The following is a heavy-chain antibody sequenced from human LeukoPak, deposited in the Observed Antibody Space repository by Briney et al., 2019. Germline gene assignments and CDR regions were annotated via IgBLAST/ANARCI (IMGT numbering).Heavy chain of an antibody. J-gene: IGHJ3*02. V-gene: IGHV4-39*07. CDR2: IYYSGST. D-gene: IGHD7-27*01. CDR1: GGSISSSSYY. CDR3: AREPHFLTGDDAFDI. Sequence: SETLSLTCTVSGGSISSSSYYWGWIRQPPGKGLEWIGSIYYSGSTCYNPSLKSRVTISVDTSKNQFSLKLSSVTAADTAVYYCAREPHFLTGDDAFDIWGQGTMVTVSS.